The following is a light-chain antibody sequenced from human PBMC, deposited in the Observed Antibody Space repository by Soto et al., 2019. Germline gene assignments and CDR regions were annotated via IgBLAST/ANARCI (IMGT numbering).Light chain of an antibody. V-gene: IGKV2-30*01. CDR1: QSLHFGVGTTH. J-gene: IGKJ2*01. Sequence: DVVMTQSPLSLAVTLGQPASISCRSSQSLHFGVGTTHLNWFHQRPGQSPRRLIYKVSNRDSGVPDRFSGSGSGTDFTLKISRVEAEDVGVYYCMQGTHWPPYTFGQGTKLEIK. CDR3: MQGTHWPPYT. CDR2: KVS.